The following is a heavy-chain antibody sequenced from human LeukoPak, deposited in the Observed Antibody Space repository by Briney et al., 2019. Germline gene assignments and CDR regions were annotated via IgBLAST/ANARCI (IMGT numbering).Heavy chain of an antibody. D-gene: IGHD5-18*01. Sequence: PGGSLRLSCAASGFTFRTSGMSWVRQAPGKGLEWVSAISGSGVSTYYADSVKGRFTISSDNSKNTLYLQMNSLRAEDTAVYYCAKEYGYTYGEFDYWGQGTLVTVSS. CDR2: ISGSGVST. J-gene: IGHJ4*02. CDR3: AKEYGYTYGEFDY. CDR1: GFTFRTSG. V-gene: IGHV3-23*01.